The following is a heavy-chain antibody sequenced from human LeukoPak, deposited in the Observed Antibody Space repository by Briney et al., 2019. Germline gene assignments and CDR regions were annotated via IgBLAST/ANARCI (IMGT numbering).Heavy chain of an antibody. CDR2: IYYSGST. CDR1: GGSISSYY. Sequence: ESSETLSLTCTVSGGSISSYYWGWIRQPPGKGLEWIGYIYYSGSTYYNPSLKSRVTISVDTSKNQFSLKLSSVTAADTAVYYCARQHTIFGVVTLYFDYWGQGTLVTVSS. J-gene: IGHJ4*02. V-gene: IGHV4-59*04. D-gene: IGHD3-3*01. CDR3: ARQHTIFGVVTLYFDY.